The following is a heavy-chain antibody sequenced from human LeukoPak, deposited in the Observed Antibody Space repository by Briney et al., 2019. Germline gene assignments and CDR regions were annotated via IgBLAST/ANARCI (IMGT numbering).Heavy chain of an antibody. J-gene: IGHJ4*02. CDR1: GFTFSSYA. V-gene: IGHV3-23*01. Sequence: GGSLRLSCAASGFTFSSYAMSWVRQAPGKGLEWVSAISGSGGSTYYADSVKGRFTISRDNSKNTLYLQMNSLRAEDTAVYYCASADYYDSSCYWMGFDYWGQGTLVTVSS. CDR3: ASADYYDSSCYWMGFDY. D-gene: IGHD3-22*01. CDR2: ISGSGGST.